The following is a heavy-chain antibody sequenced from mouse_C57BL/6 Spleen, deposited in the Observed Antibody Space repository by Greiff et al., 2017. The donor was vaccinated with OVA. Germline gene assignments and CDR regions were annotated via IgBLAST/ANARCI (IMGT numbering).Heavy chain of an antibody. CDR1: GYSITSGYY. V-gene: IGHV3-6*01. CDR2: ISYDGSN. D-gene: IGHD2-4*01. J-gene: IGHJ3*01. CDR3: ARADYDYDVWFAY. Sequence: EVKLMESGPGLVKPSQSLSLTCSVTGYSITSGYYWNWIRQFPGNKLEWMGYISYDGSNNYNPSLKNRISITRDTSKNQFFLKLNSVTTEDTATYYGARADYDYDVWFAYWGQGTLVTVSA.